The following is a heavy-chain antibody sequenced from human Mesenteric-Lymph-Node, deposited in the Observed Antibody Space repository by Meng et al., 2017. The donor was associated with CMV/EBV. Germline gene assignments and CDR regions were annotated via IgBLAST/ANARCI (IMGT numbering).Heavy chain of an antibody. CDR2: IHHSGTT. V-gene: IGHV4-59*01. J-gene: IGHJ4*02. CDR3: ARDSIKTDF. D-gene: IGHD1-14*01. Sequence: SETLSLTCTVSGDSISTYWWSWIRQSPGKGLEWIGYIHHSGTTNHNPSLRSRVIMSVDTSKNQFSLKLTSVTAADTAVYYCARDSIKTDFWGQGTLVTVSS. CDR1: GDSISTYW.